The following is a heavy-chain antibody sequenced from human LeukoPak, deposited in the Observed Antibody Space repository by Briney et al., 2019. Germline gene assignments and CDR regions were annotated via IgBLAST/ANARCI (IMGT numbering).Heavy chain of an antibody. V-gene: IGHV4-59*01. CDR2: IHYSGST. CDR3: ARVRDRSSYFYDLDY. J-gene: IGHJ4*02. Sequence: SETLSLTCTVSGGSISSYYWSWIRQPPGKGLEWIGCIHYSGSTNYNPSLKSRVAISVDTSKNQFSLKLSSVTAADTAVYYCARVRDRSSYFYDLDYWGQGTLVTVSS. CDR1: GGSISSYY. D-gene: IGHD3-22*01.